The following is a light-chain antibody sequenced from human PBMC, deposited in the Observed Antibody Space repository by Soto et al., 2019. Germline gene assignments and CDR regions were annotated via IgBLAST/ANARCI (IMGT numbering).Light chain of an antibody. CDR3: QQYNNWPRAT. CDR1: QSVSSD. Sequence: EIVMTQSPATLSVSPGERAALSCRASQSVSSDLAWYQQKSGQAPRLLIYRASTRATGIPARFSGSGSGTEFNLTISSLQSEDFAVYYCQQYNNWPRATFGRGTKVDIK. J-gene: IGKJ4*01. CDR2: RAS. V-gene: IGKV3-15*01.